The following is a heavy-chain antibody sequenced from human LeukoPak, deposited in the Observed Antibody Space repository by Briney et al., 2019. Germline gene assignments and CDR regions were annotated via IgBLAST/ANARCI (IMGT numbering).Heavy chain of an antibody. CDR2: IYPGDSDT. J-gene: IGHJ4*02. CDR1: GYSFTSYW. Sequence: GESLKISCKGSGYSFTSYWIGWVRQMPGKGLEWMGIIYPGDSDTRYSPSFQGQVTISADKSISTAYLQWSSLKASDTAMYYCARQPYYYDSSGYYYVEYYFDYWGQGTLVTVSS. D-gene: IGHD3-22*01. CDR3: ARQPYYYDSSGYYYVEYYFDY. V-gene: IGHV5-51*01.